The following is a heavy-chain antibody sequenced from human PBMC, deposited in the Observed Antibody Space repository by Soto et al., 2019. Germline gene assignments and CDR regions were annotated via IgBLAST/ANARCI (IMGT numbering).Heavy chain of an antibody. J-gene: IGHJ4*02. V-gene: IGHV3-21*01. D-gene: IGHD5-12*01. CDR2: ISSGSTYI. Sequence: EVQLVESGGGLVKPGESLRLSCAASGFTFNSYSMNWVRQAPGKGLEWVSSISSGSTYIYYADSVKGRFTISRDNAKNSLYLQMNSLRADDTAVYYCERVRGGYDLGGPPDYWGQGALVTVSS. CDR3: ERVRGGYDLGGPPDY. CDR1: GFTFNSYS.